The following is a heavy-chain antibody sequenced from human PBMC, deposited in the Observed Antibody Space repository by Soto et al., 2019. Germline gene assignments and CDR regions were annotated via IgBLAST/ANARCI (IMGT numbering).Heavy chain of an antibody. D-gene: IGHD5-18*01. V-gene: IGHV4-59*01. CDR1: GGSISSYY. Sequence: QVQLQESGPGLVKPSETLSLTCTVSGGSISSYYWSWIRQPPGKGLEWIGYISYSGSTNYNSSLTRRVTISVDTSKNQFSLKLSSVTAADTAVYYCAREGVTPSYYYYYGMDVWGQGTTVTVSS. CDR3: AREGVTPSYYYYYGMDV. J-gene: IGHJ6*02. CDR2: ISYSGST.